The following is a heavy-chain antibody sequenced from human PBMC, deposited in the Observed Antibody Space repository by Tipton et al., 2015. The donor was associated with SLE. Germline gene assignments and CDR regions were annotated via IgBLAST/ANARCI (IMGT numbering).Heavy chain of an antibody. CDR1: GGSISSYY. CDR2: IYYSGST. D-gene: IGHD6-19*01. V-gene: IGHV4-59*01. CDR3: AREGYSSGWTEVHWFDP. Sequence: LRLSCTVSGGSISSYYWSWIRQPPGKGLEWIGYIYYSGSTNYNPSLKSRVTISVDTSKNQFPLKLSSVTAADTAVYYCAREGYSSGWTEVHWFDPWGQGTLVTVSS. J-gene: IGHJ5*02.